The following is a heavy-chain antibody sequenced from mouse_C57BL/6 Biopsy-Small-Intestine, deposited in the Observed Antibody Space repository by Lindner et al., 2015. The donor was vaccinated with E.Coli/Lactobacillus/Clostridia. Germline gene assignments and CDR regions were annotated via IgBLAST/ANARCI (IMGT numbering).Heavy chain of an antibody. D-gene: IGHD1-1*01. CDR1: GFNIKDYY. J-gene: IGHJ4*01. CDR2: IYPGDGDT. Sequence: VQLQESGAELVKPGASVKLSCTASGFNIKDYYMHWVKQRTEQGLEWIGQIYPGDGDTNYNGKFKGKATLTADKYSSTAYMQLNSLTSEDSAVYFCARGDYGSSYGGMDSWGQGTSVTVSS. V-gene: IGHV1-80*01. CDR3: ARGDYGSSYGGMDS.